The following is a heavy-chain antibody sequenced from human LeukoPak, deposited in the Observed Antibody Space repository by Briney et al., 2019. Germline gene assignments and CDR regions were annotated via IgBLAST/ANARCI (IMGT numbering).Heavy chain of an antibody. Sequence: SETLSLTCTVSGGSISRSTYYWGWIRQPPGKGLEWIGSIYYSGSTYYNPSLKSRVTISVDTSKNQFSLQLNSVTPEDTAVYYCVRDGRSFSGWFDPWGQGTLVTVSS. D-gene: IGHD1-26*01. J-gene: IGHJ5*02. CDR2: IYYSGST. V-gene: IGHV4-39*07. CDR3: VRDGRSFSGWFDP. CDR1: GGSISRSTYY.